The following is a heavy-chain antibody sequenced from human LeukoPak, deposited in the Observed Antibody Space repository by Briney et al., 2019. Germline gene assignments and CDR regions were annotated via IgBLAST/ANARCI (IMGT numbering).Heavy chain of an antibody. CDR3: AKDLYGSGSYQIRLFDY. J-gene: IGHJ4*02. Sequence: GGSLRLSCAASGFTFSSYGMHWVRQAPGKGLDWVAFIRYDGSNKFYTDSVKGRFTISRDNSKNTLYLQMNSLRAEDTAVYYCAKDLYGSGSYQIRLFDYWGQGTLVTVSS. CDR2: IRYDGSNK. D-gene: IGHD3-10*01. CDR1: GFTFSSYG. V-gene: IGHV3-30*02.